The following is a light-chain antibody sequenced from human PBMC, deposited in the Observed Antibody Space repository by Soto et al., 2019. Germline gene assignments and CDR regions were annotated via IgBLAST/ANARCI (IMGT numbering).Light chain of an antibody. CDR1: SSNIGAGYD. Sequence: QSVLTQPPSVSGAPGQRVTISCTGSSSNIGAGYDVHWYQQLPGTAPKLLIYGNSNRPSGVPDRFSGSKSGTSASLAITGLQAEDEADYYCQSYDSSLSGPDAVFGGGPQLTVL. CDR3: QSYDSSLSGPDAV. V-gene: IGLV1-40*01. CDR2: GNS. J-gene: IGLJ7*01.